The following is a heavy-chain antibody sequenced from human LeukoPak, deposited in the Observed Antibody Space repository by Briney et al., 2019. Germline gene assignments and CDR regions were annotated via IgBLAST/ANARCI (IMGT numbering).Heavy chain of an antibody. CDR2: ISWNSASV. D-gene: IGHD6-13*01. Sequence: GGSLRLSCEASGFTFDDYGMHWVRQAPGKGLEWVSTISWNSASVGYVDSVKGRFTISRDNAKKTLYLQMNSLRPEDTALYYCAKDYGYSSSWYDYWGQGTLVTVTS. J-gene: IGHJ4*02. CDR1: GFTFDDYG. V-gene: IGHV3-9*01. CDR3: AKDYGYSSSWYDY.